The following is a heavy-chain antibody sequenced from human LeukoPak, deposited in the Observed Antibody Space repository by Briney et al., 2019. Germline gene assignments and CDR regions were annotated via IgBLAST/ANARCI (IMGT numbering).Heavy chain of an antibody. V-gene: IGHV4-30-4*08. CDR2: IHYDGRA. Sequence: SETLSLTCTVSGGSISSANHFWSWVPQAPGEGVERTGYIHYDGRAHYNPSLKSRVSISVDMFKNQFSLSLRSTTAANKATYNRAQEVITPGDNDGFHLLGQGTMVSVSS. J-gene: IGHJ3*01. CDR1: GGSISSANHF. D-gene: IGHD1-14*01. CDR3: AQEVITPGDNDGFHL.